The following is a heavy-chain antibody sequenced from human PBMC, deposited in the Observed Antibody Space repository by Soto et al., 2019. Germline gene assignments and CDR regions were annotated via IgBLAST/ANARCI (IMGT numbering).Heavy chain of an antibody. V-gene: IGHV3-30*18. CDR2: ISYDGSNK. Sequence: QVQLVESGGGVVQPGRSLRLSCAASGFTFSSYGMHWVRQAPGQGLEWVAFISYDGSNKYYADSVKGRFTISRDNSKNSVYLQMNSLRAEDTAVYYCAKVPVPLTYGGNSRDYSYYYGMDVWGQGTTVTVSS. CDR1: GFTFSSYG. D-gene: IGHD2-21*02. CDR3: AKVPVPLTYGGNSRDYSYYYGMDV. J-gene: IGHJ6*02.